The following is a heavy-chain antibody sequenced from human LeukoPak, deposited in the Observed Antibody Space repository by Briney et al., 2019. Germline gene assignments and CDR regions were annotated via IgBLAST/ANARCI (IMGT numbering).Heavy chain of an antibody. CDR2: INHSGST. J-gene: IGHJ5*02. D-gene: IGHD3-10*01. CDR1: GGSFSGYY. CDR3: AITMVRGVITLSPNWFDP. Sequence: SETLSLTCAVYGGSFSGYYWSWIRQPPGKGLEWIGEINHSGSTNYNPSLKSRVTISVDTSKNQFSLKLSSVTAADTAVYYCAITMVRGVITLSPNWFDPWGQGTLVTASS. V-gene: IGHV4-34*01.